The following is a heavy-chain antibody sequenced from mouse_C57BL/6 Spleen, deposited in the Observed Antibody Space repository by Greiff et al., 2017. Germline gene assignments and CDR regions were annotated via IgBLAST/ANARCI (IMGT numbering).Heavy chain of an antibody. J-gene: IGHJ1*03. D-gene: IGHD2-1*01. Sequence: VQLKESGPGLVAPSQSLSITCTVSGFSLTSYAISWVRQPPGKGLEWLGVIWTGGGTNYNSALKSRLSISKDNSKSQVFLKMNSLQTDDTARYXCARIYYGNYEGYFDVWGTGTTVTVSS. CDR1: GFSLTSYA. V-gene: IGHV2-9-1*01. CDR2: IWTGGGT. CDR3: ARIYYGNYEGYFDV.